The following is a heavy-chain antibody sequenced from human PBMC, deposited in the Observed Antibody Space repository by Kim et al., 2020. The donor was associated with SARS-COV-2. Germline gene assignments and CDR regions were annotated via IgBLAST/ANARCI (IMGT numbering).Heavy chain of an antibody. CDR2: GKGKT. J-gene: IGHJ5*02. Sequence: GKGKTKYSQKFQGRVTITRDTSASTAYMELSSLRSEDTAVYYCARGTETPWGQGTLVTVSS. V-gene: IGHV1-3*01. CDR3: ARGTETP.